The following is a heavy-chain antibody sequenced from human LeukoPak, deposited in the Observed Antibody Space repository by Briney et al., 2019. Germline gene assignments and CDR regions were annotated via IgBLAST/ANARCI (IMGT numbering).Heavy chain of an antibody. Sequence: SETLSHTCTVSGGSISSGSYYWSWIRQPAGKGLEWIVRIYTSGSTNYNPSLKSPVTISVDTSKNQFSLKLSSVTAADTAVYYCARDSTTTVTIFDYWGQGTLVTVSS. CDR2: IYTSGST. CDR1: GGSISSGSYY. CDR3: ARDSTTTVTIFDY. J-gene: IGHJ4*02. V-gene: IGHV4-61*02. D-gene: IGHD4-17*01.